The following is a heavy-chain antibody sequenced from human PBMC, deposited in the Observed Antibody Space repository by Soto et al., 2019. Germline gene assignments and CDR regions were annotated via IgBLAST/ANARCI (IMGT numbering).Heavy chain of an antibody. J-gene: IGHJ6*02. Sequence: QVQLVESGGGVVQPGRSLRLSCAASGFTFSSYAMHWVRQAPGKGLEWVAVISYDGSNKYYADSVKGRFTISRDNSKNXXYXQXXSLRAEDTAVYYCARDYDFWSGYRTWSYYYYGMDVWGQGTTVTVSS. CDR1: GFTFSSYA. V-gene: IGHV3-30-3*01. CDR2: ISYDGSNK. CDR3: ARDYDFWSGYRTWSYYYYGMDV. D-gene: IGHD3-3*01.